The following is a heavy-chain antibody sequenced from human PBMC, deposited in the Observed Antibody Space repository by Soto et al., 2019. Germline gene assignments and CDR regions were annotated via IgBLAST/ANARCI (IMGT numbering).Heavy chain of an antibody. CDR3: ARQSTAASRLYSYSYGMHV. V-gene: IGHV5-51*01. CDR1: GYSFTSYW. Sequence: PGESLKISCKGSGYSFTSYWIGWVRQMPGKGLEWMGIIYPGDSDTRYSPSFQGQVTISADKSISTAYLQWSSLKASDTAMYYCARQSTAASRLYSYSYGMHVWGQGSTVTV. D-gene: IGHD6-6*01. CDR2: IYPGDSDT. J-gene: IGHJ6*01.